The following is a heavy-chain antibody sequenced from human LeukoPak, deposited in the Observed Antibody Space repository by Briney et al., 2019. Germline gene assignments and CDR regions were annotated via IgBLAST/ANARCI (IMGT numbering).Heavy chain of an antibody. CDR3: ARDLVTVTKGFDI. CDR1: ADSFSSHY. V-gene: IGHV4-59*11. CDR2: ISYIGST. J-gene: IGHJ3*02. Sequence: SETLSLTCAVSADSFSSHYRTWIRQPPGKGLEWIGYISYIGSTNYNPSLKSRVTISIDTSKNQFSLKLSSVTSADTAVYYCARDLVTVTKGFDIWGQGTMVSVSS. D-gene: IGHD4-17*01.